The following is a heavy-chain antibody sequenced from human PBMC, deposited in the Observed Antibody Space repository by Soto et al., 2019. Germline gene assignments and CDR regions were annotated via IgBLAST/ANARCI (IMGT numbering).Heavy chain of an antibody. CDR2: ISGSGGSK. V-gene: IGHV3-23*01. Sequence: LRLSCAASGFTFSSYAMSWVRQAPGKGLEWVSAISGSGGSKYYADSVKGRFTISRDNSKNTLYLQMNSLRAEDTAVYYCARVGDYYDILTGPQDAFDSWGQGTMVTVSS. CDR3: ARVGDYYDILTGPQDAFDS. J-gene: IGHJ3*02. D-gene: IGHD3-9*01. CDR1: GFTFSSYA.